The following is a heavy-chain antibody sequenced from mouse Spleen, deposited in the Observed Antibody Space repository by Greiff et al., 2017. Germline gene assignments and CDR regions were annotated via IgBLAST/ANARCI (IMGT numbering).Heavy chain of an antibody. D-gene: IGHD1-1*01. Sequence: EVKLMESGGDLVKPGGSLKLSCAASGFTFSSYGMSWVRQTPDKRLEWVATISSGGSYTYYPDSVKGRFTISRDNAKNTLYLQMSSLKSEDTAMYYCARPHYDGAWFAYWGQGTLVTVSA. J-gene: IGHJ3*01. V-gene: IGHV5-6*01. CDR1: GFTFSSYG. CDR2: ISSGGSYT. CDR3: ARPHYDGAWFAY.